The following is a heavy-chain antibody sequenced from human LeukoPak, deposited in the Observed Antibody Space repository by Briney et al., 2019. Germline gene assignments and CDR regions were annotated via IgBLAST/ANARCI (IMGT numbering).Heavy chain of an antibody. V-gene: IGHV3-23*01. Sequence: GGTLRLSCAASGFTFSSYGMSWVRQAPGKGLEWVSVISGSGGSTYYADSVKGRFTISRDNAKNTLYLQMNSLRAEDTAVYYCARMRGSSGWGYYYYYMDVWGKGTTVTISS. D-gene: IGHD6-19*01. CDR2: ISGSGGST. CDR1: GFTFSSYG. CDR3: ARMRGSSGWGYYYYYMDV. J-gene: IGHJ6*03.